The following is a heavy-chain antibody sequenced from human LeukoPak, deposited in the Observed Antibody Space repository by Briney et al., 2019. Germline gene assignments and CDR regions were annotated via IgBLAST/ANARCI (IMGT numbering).Heavy chain of an antibody. CDR3: ARSYGQQQLPYYYYYGMDV. D-gene: IGHD6-13*01. J-gene: IGHJ6*02. Sequence: SETLSLTCAVSGDSISSGDYSWSWLRQPSGKGLEWIGYIFHSGNSYYNPSLKSRVTISVDKSKNQFSLRLTSVTAADTAVYYCARSYGQQQLPYYYYYGMDVWGQGTTVTVSS. CDR2: IFHSGNS. CDR1: GDSISSGDYS. V-gene: IGHV4-30-2*01.